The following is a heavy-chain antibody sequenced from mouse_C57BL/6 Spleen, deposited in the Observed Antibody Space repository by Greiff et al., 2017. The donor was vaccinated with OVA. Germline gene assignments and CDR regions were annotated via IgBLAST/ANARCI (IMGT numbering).Heavy chain of an antibody. Sequence: QVQLQQPGAELVRPGSSVKLSCKASGYTFTSYWMDWVKQRPGQGLEWIGNIYPSDSETHYNQKFKDKATLTVDKSSSTAYMQLSSLTSEDSAVYYCAREGILGNYFDYWGQGTTLTVSS. D-gene: IGHD3-1*01. V-gene: IGHV1-61*01. J-gene: IGHJ2*01. CDR1: GYTFTSYW. CDR2: IYPSDSET. CDR3: AREGILGNYFDY.